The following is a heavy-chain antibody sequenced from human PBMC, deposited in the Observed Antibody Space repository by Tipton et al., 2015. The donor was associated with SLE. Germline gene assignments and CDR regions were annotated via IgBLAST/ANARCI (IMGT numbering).Heavy chain of an antibody. D-gene: IGHD4-23*01. CDR1: GFTFSSHS. Sequence: SLRLSCAASGFTFSSHSMSWVRQAPGKGLVWVSRLNTDGSTTHYADSGKGRFIISRDNAKNTLHLLLNNLRVEDTAVYYCARESSPYRYGGQDYWGQGTLVTVSS. CDR2: LNTDGSTT. CDR3: ARESSPYRYGGQDY. J-gene: IGHJ4*02. V-gene: IGHV3-74*01.